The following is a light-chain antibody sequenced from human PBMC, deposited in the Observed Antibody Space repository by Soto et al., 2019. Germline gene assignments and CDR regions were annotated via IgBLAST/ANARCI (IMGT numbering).Light chain of an antibody. CDR2: EVT. V-gene: IGLV2-23*02. J-gene: IGLJ1*01. CDR3: CSFADFTYV. Sequence: QSALTQPASVSGSPGQSITISCTGTSSDIGSYDLVSWYQQHPGTAPKLIIYEVTKRPSGVSTRFSGSKSGNTASLTISGLQAVDKADYYCCSFADFTYVFGTGTKVTVL. CDR1: SSDIGSYDL.